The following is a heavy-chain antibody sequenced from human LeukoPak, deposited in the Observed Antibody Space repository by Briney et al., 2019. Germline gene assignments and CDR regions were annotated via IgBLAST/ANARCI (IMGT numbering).Heavy chain of an antibody. CDR2: ISSSSSTI. CDR1: GFTVSSNY. J-gene: IGHJ3*02. Sequence: GGSLRLSCAASGFTVSSNYMSWVRQAPGKGLEWVSYISSSSSTIYYADSVKGRFTISRDNAKNSLYLQMNSLRDEDTAVYYCARDASTVTRRRWPHDAFDIWGQGTMVTVSS. V-gene: IGHV3-48*02. CDR3: ARDASTVTRRRWPHDAFDI. D-gene: IGHD4-17*01.